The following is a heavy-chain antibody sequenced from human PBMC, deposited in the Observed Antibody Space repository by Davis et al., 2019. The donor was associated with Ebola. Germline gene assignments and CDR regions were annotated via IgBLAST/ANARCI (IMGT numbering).Heavy chain of an antibody. D-gene: IGHD3-10*01. CDR2: INSDGSST. J-gene: IGHJ6*02. V-gene: IGHV3-74*01. Sequence: GESLKISCAASGFTFSSYWMHWVRQAPGKGLVWVSRINSDGSSTSYADSVKGRFTISRDNAKNSLYLQMNSLRAEDTALYYCAKDTRGSGSYYKDYYYGMDVWGQGTTVTVSS. CDR3: AKDTRGSGSYYKDYYYGMDV. CDR1: GFTFSSYW.